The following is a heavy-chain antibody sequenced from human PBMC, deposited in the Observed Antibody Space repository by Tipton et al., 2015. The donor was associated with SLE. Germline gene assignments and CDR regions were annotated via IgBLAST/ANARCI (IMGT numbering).Heavy chain of an antibody. CDR3: ARDRGYGLLDY. J-gene: IGHJ4*02. CDR2: IYHSGRA. CDR1: GDFSRTDY. Sequence: TLSLTCTVSGDFSRTDYWSWIRQPPGKGLEWIGYIYHSGRAFYNVSLRSRVTMSVDNSNNQFSLRLNSATAADTAVYYCARDRGYGLLDYWGQGTLVTVSS. V-gene: IGHV4-59*12. D-gene: IGHD3-10*01.